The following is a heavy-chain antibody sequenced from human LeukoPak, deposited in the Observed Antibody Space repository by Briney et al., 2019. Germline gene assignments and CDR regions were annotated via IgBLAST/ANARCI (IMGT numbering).Heavy chain of an antibody. CDR3: AREGRYYDFGADMDV. D-gene: IGHD3-3*01. CDR1: GYSENFYG. Sequence: ASVKVSCKTSGYSENFYGITWVRQVAGQGLEWMGWISAQHGQTEYAPNSQDRVTMTTDTYTNTAYMELRSLRSDDTAVYYCAREGRYYDFGADMDVWGKGTTVTVSS. J-gene: IGHJ6*03. CDR2: ISAQHGQT. V-gene: IGHV1-18*01.